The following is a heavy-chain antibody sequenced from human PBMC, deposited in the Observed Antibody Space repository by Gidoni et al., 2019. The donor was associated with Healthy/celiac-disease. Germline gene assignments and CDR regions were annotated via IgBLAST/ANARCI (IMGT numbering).Heavy chain of an antibody. CDR3: ARGDPYYYGMDV. Sequence: EVQLVESGGGLVQPGGSLILSCAASGFPFSGYWMHWVRQAPGQGLVWVSRINSDGSSTSYADSVNGRFTISRDNAKNTLYLQMNSLRAEDTAVYYCARGDPYYYGMDVWGQGTTVTVSS. CDR2: INSDGSST. CDR1: GFPFSGYW. V-gene: IGHV3-74*01. J-gene: IGHJ6*02.